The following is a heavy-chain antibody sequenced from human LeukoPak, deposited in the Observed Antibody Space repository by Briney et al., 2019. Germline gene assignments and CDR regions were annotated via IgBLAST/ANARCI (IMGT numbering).Heavy chain of an antibody. CDR2: ISSGSSYI. V-gene: IGHV3-21*04. CDR1: GFTFSSYS. CDR3: ANDDSSGYYFVLADHLYFQH. D-gene: IGHD3-22*01. Sequence: GGSLRPSCAASGFTFSSYSMNWVRQAPGKGLEWVSSISSGSSYIYYADSVMGRFTISRDNAKNSLYLQMNSLRAEDTAVYYCANDDSSGYYFVLADHLYFQHWGQGTLVTVSS. J-gene: IGHJ1*01.